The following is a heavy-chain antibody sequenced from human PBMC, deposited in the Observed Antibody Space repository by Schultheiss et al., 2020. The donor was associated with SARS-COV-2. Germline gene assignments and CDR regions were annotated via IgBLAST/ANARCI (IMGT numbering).Heavy chain of an antibody. Sequence: ASVKVSCKASGYTFTSYGISWVRQAPGQGLEWMGWISAYNGNTNYAQKFQGRVTMTRNTSISTAYMELSSLRSEDTAVYYCARGATQQLWLMALNMGGDYFDYWGQGTLVTVSS. CDR3: ARGATQQLWLMALNMGGDYFDY. J-gene: IGHJ4*02. CDR1: GYTFTSYG. D-gene: IGHD5-18*01. V-gene: IGHV1-18*01. CDR2: ISAYNGNT.